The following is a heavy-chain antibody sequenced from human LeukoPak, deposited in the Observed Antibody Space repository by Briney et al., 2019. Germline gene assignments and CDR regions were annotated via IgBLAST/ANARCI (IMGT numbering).Heavy chain of an antibody. CDR3: ARDTLGRGYYDSSGYYYLGY. CDR2: INPSGGST. CDR1: GYTFTSYY. V-gene: IGHV1-46*01. J-gene: IGHJ4*02. Sequence: ASVKVSCKASGYTFTSYYMHWVRQAPGQGLEWMGIINPSGGSTSYAQKFQGRVTMTRDTSTSTVYMELSSLRSEDTAVYYCARDTLGRGYYDSSGYYYLGYWGQGTLVTVSS. D-gene: IGHD3-22*01.